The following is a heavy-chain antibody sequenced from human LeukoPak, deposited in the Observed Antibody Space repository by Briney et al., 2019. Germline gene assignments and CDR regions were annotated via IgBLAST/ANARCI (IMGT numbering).Heavy chain of an antibody. Sequence: ALVKVSCKASGYTFTSYYMHWVRQAPGQGLEWMGIINPSGGSTSYAQKFQGRVTMTRDTSTSTVYMELSSLRSEDTAVYYCARDYYGSGSYSKGSYNWFDPWGQRTLVTVSS. CDR2: INPSGGST. V-gene: IGHV1-46*01. J-gene: IGHJ5*02. CDR3: ARDYYGSGSYSKGSYNWFDP. D-gene: IGHD3-10*01. CDR1: GYTFTSYY.